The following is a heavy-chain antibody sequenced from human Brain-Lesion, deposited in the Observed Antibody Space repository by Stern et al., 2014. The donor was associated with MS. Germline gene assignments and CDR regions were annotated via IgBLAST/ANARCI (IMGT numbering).Heavy chain of an antibody. CDR3: ARGGRYYADY. D-gene: IGHD2-2*01. Sequence: VQLVESEGEVKEPGASVRVSCEASGNSFTHFSIHWVRQAPGQGLEWMGWINPNRGGNTFAQKFQGWVNITRDTCMHNAYMEVTSLTSDDTAVYYCARGGRYYADYWGQGTLVTVSS. V-gene: IGHV1-2*04. CDR1: GNSFTHFS. CDR2: INPNRGGN. J-gene: IGHJ4*02.